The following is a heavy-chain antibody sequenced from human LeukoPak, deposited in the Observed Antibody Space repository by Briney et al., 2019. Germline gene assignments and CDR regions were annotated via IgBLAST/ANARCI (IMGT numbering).Heavy chain of an antibody. D-gene: IGHD6-6*01. J-gene: IGHJ4*02. V-gene: IGHV3-9*01. Sequence: GRSLRLSCAASGFTFDDYAMHWVRQAPGKGLEWVSGISWNSGSIGYADSVKGRFTISRDNAKNSLYLQMNSLRAEDTAVYYCAMYSSSPYWGQGTLVTVSS. CDR2: ISWNSGSI. CDR1: GFTFDDYA. CDR3: AMYSSSPY.